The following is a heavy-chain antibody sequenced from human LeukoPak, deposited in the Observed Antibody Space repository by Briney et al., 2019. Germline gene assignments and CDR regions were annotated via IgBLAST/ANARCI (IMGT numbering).Heavy chain of an antibody. CDR1: GFTFSKYA. CDR3: AKDSSVPYGITD. Sequence: GGSLRLSCEASGFTFSKYAMSWVRQAPGKGLEWVSAISPSDGNTFYAGSVKGRFTISRDNFKNTLSLQMNSLRAEDTALYYCAKDSSVPYGITDWGQGTLVTVSS. V-gene: IGHV3-23*01. CDR2: ISPSDGNT. J-gene: IGHJ4*02. D-gene: IGHD4-17*01.